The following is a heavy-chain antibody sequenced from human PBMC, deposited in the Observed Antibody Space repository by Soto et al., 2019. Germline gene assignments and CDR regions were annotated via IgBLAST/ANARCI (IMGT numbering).Heavy chain of an antibody. CDR2: INPNGGVT. CDR3: ARESGGATATLDYYYFYMDV. J-gene: IGHJ6*03. CDR1: GDSLNDYY. V-gene: IGHV1-2*04. D-gene: IGHD5-12*01. Sequence: QVQLVQSGAEVRKPGASVTVSCRSSGDSLNDYYIHWVRQAPGQGFEGMGWINPNGGVTKYAQKFQGWVSMTRDTSIRTVYMQLSRLRSDDTAVYYCARESGGATATLDYYYFYMDVWGTGTTVTVSS.